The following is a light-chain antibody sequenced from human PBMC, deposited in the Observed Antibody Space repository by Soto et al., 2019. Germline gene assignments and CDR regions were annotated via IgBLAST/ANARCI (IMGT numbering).Light chain of an antibody. CDR3: QQYNDWPPYT. Sequence: EIVMTQSPATLSVSPGERATLSCRASQSVSSNLAWYQQKPGQAPRLLIYGASTRATGLPARFSGSGSGTEFTLTISSLQSEDFVVYYCQQYNDWPPYTFGQGTKLEIK. V-gene: IGKV3-15*01. CDR1: QSVSSN. J-gene: IGKJ2*01. CDR2: GAS.